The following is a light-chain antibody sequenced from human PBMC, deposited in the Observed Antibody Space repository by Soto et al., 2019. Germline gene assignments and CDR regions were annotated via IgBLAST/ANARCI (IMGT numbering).Light chain of an antibody. CDR2: GAS. J-gene: IGKJ1*01. Sequence: EIVMTQSPATLSVSPGERATLSCRASQSVSSNLAWYQQKPGQAPRLLIYGASTRATGIPARFSGSGSGTEFTLTISSLQSEDFAVYYCQQYTNSPPRTFGQGTKVYIK. CDR3: QQYTNSPPRT. CDR1: QSVSSN. V-gene: IGKV3-15*01.